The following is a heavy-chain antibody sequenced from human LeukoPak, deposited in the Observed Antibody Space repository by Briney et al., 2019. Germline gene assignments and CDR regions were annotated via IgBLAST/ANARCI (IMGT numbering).Heavy chain of an antibody. J-gene: IGHJ4*02. CDR1: GYTFIDYY. Sequence: ASVKVSCKASGYTFIDYYMHWVRQAPGQGLEWMGWINPNSGGTQYAQKFQGRVTMTRDTSISTAYMEVTRLRSDDTAVYYCARAATGYDILTRYYNGPADYWGQGTLVTVSS. CDR3: ARAATGYDILTRYYNGPADY. CDR2: INPNSGGT. D-gene: IGHD3-9*01. V-gene: IGHV1-2*02.